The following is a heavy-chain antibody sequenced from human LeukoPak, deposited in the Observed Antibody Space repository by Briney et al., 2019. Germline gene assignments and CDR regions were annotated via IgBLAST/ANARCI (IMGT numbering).Heavy chain of an antibody. Sequence: GGSLRLSCAVSGFTFSDYYMSWIRQAPGKGLEWVSYISSSGSTIYYADSVKGRFTISRDNAKNSLYLQMNSLRAEDTALYYCARADYGDYVDDAFDIWGQGTMVTVSS. D-gene: IGHD4-17*01. CDR3: ARADYGDYVDDAFDI. V-gene: IGHV3-11*01. CDR2: ISSSGSTI. J-gene: IGHJ3*02. CDR1: GFTFSDYY.